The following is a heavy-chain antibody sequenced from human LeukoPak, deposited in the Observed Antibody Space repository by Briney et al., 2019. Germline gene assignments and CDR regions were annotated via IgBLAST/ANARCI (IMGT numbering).Heavy chain of an antibody. Sequence: GGSLRLSCAASGFTFSSYEMNWVRQAPGKGLEWVSSISSSSSYIYYADSVKGRFTISRDNAKNSLYLQMNSLTAGDTAVYYCARDFKAGDGHWSFDLWGRGILVTVFS. D-gene: IGHD4-17*01. V-gene: IGHV3-21*01. CDR3: ARDFKAGDGHWSFDL. CDR2: ISSSSSYI. CDR1: GFTFSSYE. J-gene: IGHJ2*01.